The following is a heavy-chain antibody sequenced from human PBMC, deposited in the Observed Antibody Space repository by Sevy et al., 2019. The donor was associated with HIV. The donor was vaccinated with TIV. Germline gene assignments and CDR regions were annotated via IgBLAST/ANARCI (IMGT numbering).Heavy chain of an antibody. CDR3: ARDSGYTGYD. CDR2: ISRSSTYI. CDR1: GFTFSTYS. V-gene: IGHV3-21*01. Sequence: GGSLRLSCATSGFTFSTYSMNWVRRAPGKGLEWVSSISRSSTYIYYTDSVKGRFTLSRDNARNSLYLQMNSLRVDDTAVYYCARDSGYTGYDWGQRTLATVSS. J-gene: IGHJ4*02. D-gene: IGHD5-12*01.